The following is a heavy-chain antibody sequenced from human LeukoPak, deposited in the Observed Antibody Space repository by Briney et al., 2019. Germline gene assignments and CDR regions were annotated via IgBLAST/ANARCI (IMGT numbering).Heavy chain of an antibody. J-gene: IGHJ4*02. V-gene: IGHV1-2*04. CDR3: ARRYYYDSSGYSDYYFDY. D-gene: IGHD3-22*01. CDR1: GYTFTGYY. CDR2: INPNSGGT. Sequence: ASVKFSCKASGYTFTGYYMHWVRQAPGQGLEWMGWINPNSGGTNYAQKFQGWVTMTRDTSISTAYMELSRLRSDDTAVYYCARRYYYDSSGYSDYYFDYWGQGTLVTVSS.